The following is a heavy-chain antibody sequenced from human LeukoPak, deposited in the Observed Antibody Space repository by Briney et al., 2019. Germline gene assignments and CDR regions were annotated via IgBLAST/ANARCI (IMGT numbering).Heavy chain of an antibody. D-gene: IGHD5-18*01. Sequence: GGSLRLSCAASGFTFSNYGLSWVRQAPGKGLEWVSGITGSGGSTYYADSVKGRFTISRDNSKNTLYLQMNSLRAEDTAVYYCAKDREGYSYGYRGPNFDYWGQGTLVTVSS. V-gene: IGHV3-23*01. CDR1: GFTFSNYG. J-gene: IGHJ4*02. CDR3: AKDREGYSYGYRGPNFDY. CDR2: ITGSGGST.